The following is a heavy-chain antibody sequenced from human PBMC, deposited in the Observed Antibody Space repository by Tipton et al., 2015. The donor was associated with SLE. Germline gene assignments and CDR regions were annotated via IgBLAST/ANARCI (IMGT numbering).Heavy chain of an antibody. CDR3: ARGGVGGYDYFDF. CDR1: GGSISNNY. D-gene: IGHD5-12*01. CDR2: IYNGGRT. Sequence: LRLSCTVSGGSISNNYWSWIRQPPGKGLEWIGFIYNGGRTRFSPSLKSRVTMSADTSKNQFSLSLLSVTAADTAVYYCARGGVGGYDYFDFWGQGTLVTVSS. V-gene: IGHV4-4*09. J-gene: IGHJ4*02.